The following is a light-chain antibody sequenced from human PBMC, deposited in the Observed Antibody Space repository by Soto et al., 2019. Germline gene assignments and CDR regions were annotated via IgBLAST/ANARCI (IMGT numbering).Light chain of an antibody. Sequence: DIQMTQSPSTLSASVGXRVTITCRASQSVGTSLAWYQQKPGKAPNPLIYDVSTLGSGGPARFSGTGSGTAFSLTISSLQPDDIATYYCQQYEGYSPTFCQGTKVDIK. CDR1: QSVGTS. CDR3: QQYEGYSPT. CDR2: DVS. V-gene: IGKV1-5*01. J-gene: IGKJ1*01.